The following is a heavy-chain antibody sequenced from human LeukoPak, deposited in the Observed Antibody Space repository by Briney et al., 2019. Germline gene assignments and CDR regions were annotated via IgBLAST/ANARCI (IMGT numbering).Heavy chain of an antibody. Sequence: SETLSLTCTVSGGSIGSYYWSWIRQPPGKGLGWIGYIYYSGSTNYNPSLKSRVTISVDTSKNQFSLKLSSVTAADTAVYYCARATSITHAFDIWGQGTMVTVSS. J-gene: IGHJ3*02. CDR3: ARATSITHAFDI. CDR2: IYYSGST. V-gene: IGHV4-59*01. CDR1: GGSIGSYY. D-gene: IGHD3-10*01.